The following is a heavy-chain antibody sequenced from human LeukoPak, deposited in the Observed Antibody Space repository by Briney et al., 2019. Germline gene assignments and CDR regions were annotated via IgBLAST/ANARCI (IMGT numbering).Heavy chain of an antibody. J-gene: IGHJ6*03. Sequence: SETLSLTCTVSGGSISSYYWSWIRQPAGKGLEWIGRIYTSGSTNYNPSLKSRVTMSVDTSKNQFSLKLSSVTAADTAVYYCARDGVAERLYYYYYMDVWGKGTTVTVSS. CDR3: ARDGVAERLYYYYYMDV. CDR1: GGSISSYY. D-gene: IGHD1-1*01. V-gene: IGHV4-4*07. CDR2: IYTSGST.